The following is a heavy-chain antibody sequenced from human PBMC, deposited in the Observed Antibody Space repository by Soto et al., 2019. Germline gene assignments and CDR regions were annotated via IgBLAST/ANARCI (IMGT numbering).Heavy chain of an antibody. Sequence: ASVKVSCKASGGTFSSYAISWVRQAPGQGLEWMGGIIPIFGTANYAQKFQGRVTITADESTSTAYMELSSLRSEDTAVYYCARVIGSSAFGWFDPWGQGTLVTVSS. J-gene: IGHJ5*02. D-gene: IGHD6-6*01. V-gene: IGHV1-69*13. CDR1: GGTFSSYA. CDR3: ARVIGSSAFGWFDP. CDR2: IIPIFGTA.